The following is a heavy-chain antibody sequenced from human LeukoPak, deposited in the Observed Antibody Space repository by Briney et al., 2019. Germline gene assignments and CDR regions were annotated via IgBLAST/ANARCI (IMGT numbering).Heavy chain of an antibody. J-gene: IGHJ4*02. CDR1: GGTFSSYA. CDR3: ARGGEMATITSY. V-gene: IGHV1-69*13. CDR2: IIPIFGTA. D-gene: IGHD5-24*01. Sequence: SVKVSCKASGGTFSSYAISWVRQAPGQGLEWMGGIIPIFGTANYAQKFQGRVTITADESTSTAYMELSSLRSEDTAVYYCARGGEMATITSYWGQGTLVTLSS.